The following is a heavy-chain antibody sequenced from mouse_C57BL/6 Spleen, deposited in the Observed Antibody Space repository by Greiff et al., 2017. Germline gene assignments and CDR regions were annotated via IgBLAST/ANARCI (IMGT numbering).Heavy chain of an antibody. CDR1: GFSLTSYG. V-gene: IGHV2-6*03. D-gene: IGHD2-5*01. J-gene: IGHJ4*01. CDR2: IWSDGST. Sequence: QVQLKESGPGLVAPSQSLSITCTVSGFSLTSYGVHWVRQPPGKGLEWLVVIWSDGSTTYNSALKSRLSISKDNSKSQVFLKMNSLQTDDTAMYYCARAYYSNGGYAMDYWGQGTSVTVSS. CDR3: ARAYYSNGGYAMDY.